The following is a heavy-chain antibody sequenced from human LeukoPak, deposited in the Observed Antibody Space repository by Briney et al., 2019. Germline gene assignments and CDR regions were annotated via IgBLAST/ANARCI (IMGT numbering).Heavy chain of an antibody. CDR3: ARVGPYSSSWYWLGLNWFDP. V-gene: IGHV1-2*02. Sequence: ASVKVSCKASEYTFTGYYMHWVRQAPGQGLEWMGWINPNNGATNYAQNFQGRVTMTRATSIRTAYMELSRLRSDDTAVYYCARVGPYSSSWYWLGLNWFDPWGQGTLVTVSS. CDR2: INPNNGAT. CDR1: EYTFTGYY. D-gene: IGHD6-13*01. J-gene: IGHJ5*02.